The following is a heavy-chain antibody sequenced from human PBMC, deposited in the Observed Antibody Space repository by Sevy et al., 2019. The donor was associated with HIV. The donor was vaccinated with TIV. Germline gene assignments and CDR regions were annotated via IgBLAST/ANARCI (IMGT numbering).Heavy chain of an antibody. CDR2: ISYDGSSE. V-gene: IGHV3-30*03. D-gene: IGHD6-19*01. CDR3: GRDAGYSTVWYPGY. J-gene: IGHJ4*02. CDR1: AFTFSAHA. Sequence: GGSLRLSCAASAFTFSAHAMHWVRQAPGKGLEWVAVISYDGSSEYYADSVKGRFTISRDNSKNTLYLQMDGLRPDDPAVYYRGRDAGYSTVWYPGYWGQGTLVTISS.